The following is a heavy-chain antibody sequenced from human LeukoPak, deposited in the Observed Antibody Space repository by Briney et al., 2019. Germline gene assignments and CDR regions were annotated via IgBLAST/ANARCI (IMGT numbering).Heavy chain of an antibody. Sequence: GGSLRLFCAASGFTFSSYSMNWVRQAPGKGLEWVSSISSSSSYIYYADSVKGRFTISRDNAKNSLYLQMNSLRAEDTAVYYCARDKVLTGYTLDYWGQGTLVTVSS. D-gene: IGHD3-9*01. CDR1: GFTFSSYS. V-gene: IGHV3-21*01. CDR3: ARDKVLTGYTLDY. CDR2: ISSSSSYI. J-gene: IGHJ4*02.